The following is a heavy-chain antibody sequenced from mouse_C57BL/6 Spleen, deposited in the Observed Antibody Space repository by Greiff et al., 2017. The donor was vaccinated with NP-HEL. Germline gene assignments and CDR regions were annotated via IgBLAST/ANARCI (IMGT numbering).Heavy chain of an antibody. V-gene: IGHV1-55*01. Sequence: QVQLQQPGAELVKPGASVKMSCKASGYTFTSYWITWVKQRPGQGLEWIGDIYPGSGSTNYNEKFKSKATLTVDTSSSTAYMQLSSLTSEDSAVYYCARENYGSSSWFAYWGQGTLVTVSA. D-gene: IGHD1-1*01. CDR3: ARENYGSSSWFAY. CDR2: IYPGSGST. CDR1: GYTFTSYW. J-gene: IGHJ3*01.